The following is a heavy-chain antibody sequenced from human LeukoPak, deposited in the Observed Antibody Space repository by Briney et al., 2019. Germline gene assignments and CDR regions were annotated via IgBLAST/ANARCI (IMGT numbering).Heavy chain of an antibody. CDR2: IRYDGSNK. V-gene: IGHV3-30*02. D-gene: IGHD2-15*01. J-gene: IGHJ4*02. CDR1: GFTFSSYG. CDR3: AKAPVTTCRGAFCYPFDY. Sequence: GGSLRLSCAASGFTFSSYGMHWVRQAPGKGLEWVAFIRYDGSNKYYADSVKGRFTISRDSSKNTLFLQMNRLRPEDAAVYYCAKAPVTTCRGAFCYPFDYWGLGTPVTVSS.